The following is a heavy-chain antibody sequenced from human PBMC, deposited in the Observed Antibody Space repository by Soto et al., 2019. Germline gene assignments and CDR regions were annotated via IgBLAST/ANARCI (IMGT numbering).Heavy chain of an antibody. CDR2: ISGTSGST. CDR3: KKKAFAWAFLEF. V-gene: IGHV3-23*01. CDR1: GFTFSTYA. J-gene: IGHJ1*01. Sequence: EVQLLESGGGLEQRGGSLRLSCAASGFTFSTYAMTWVSQAPGKGLEWVSTISGTSGSTYYADSVKGRITISRDNSNNTMYLQMNRVREDDTAIHYCKKKAFAWAFLEFGGQSTLVTI. D-gene: IGHD3-3*01.